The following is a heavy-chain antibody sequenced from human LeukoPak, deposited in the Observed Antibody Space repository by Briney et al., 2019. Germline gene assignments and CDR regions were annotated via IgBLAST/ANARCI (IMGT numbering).Heavy chain of an antibody. CDR2: IIPIFGTA. Sequence: SVKVSCKASGGTFSSYAISWVRQAPGQGLEWMGGIIPIFGTANYAQKFQGRVTITTDESTSTAYMELSSLRSEDTAVYYCASPQPYYYDSSGYYSETSFDYWGQGTLVTVSS. CDR3: ASPQPYYYDSSGYYSETSFDY. J-gene: IGHJ4*02. CDR1: GGTFSSYA. D-gene: IGHD3-22*01. V-gene: IGHV1-69*05.